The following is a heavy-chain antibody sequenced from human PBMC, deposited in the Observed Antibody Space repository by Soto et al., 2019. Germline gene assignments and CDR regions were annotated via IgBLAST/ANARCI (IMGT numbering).Heavy chain of an antibody. D-gene: IGHD4-17*01. CDR2: ISAYNGNT. Sequence: QVQLVQSGAEVKKPGASVKVSCKASGYTFSSYGISWVRQAPGQGLEWMGWISAYNGNTNYAQKLQGRVTMTTDTSTSTAYMELRSLRSDDTAVYYCARATGGDYVYYYYGMDVWGQGTTVTVSS. CDR3: ARATGGDYVYYYYGMDV. V-gene: IGHV1-18*01. J-gene: IGHJ6*02. CDR1: GYTFSSYG.